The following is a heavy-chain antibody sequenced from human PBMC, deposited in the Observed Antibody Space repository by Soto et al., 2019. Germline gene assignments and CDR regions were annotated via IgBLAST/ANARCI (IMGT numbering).Heavy chain of an antibody. CDR3: ARKQYSGYDGSWFDP. J-gene: IGHJ5*02. CDR1: GYNFTNYW. Sequence: GESLKISCQGSGYNFTNYWIAWVRQMPGRGLEWMGIIYPGDSDTRYSPSFQGQVTISADKSISTTYLQWSSLKASDTAIYYCARKQYSGYDGSWFDPWGQGTLVTVSS. V-gene: IGHV5-51*01. D-gene: IGHD5-12*01. CDR2: IYPGDSDT.